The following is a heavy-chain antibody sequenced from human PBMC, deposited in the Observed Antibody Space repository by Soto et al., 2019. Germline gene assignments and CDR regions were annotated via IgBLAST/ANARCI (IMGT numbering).Heavy chain of an antibody. D-gene: IGHD2-2*01. V-gene: IGHV1-3*01. CDR3: ARARYCSSTCCYVGYYYMDV. CDR2: INAGNGNT. J-gene: IGHJ6*03. CDR1: GYTFTSYA. Sequence: QVQLVQSGAEVKKPGASVKVSCKASGYTFTSYAMHWVRQAPGQRLEWMGWINAGNGNTKYSQQFQGRVTITRDTSESTAYIELSSLRSEDTAVYYCARARYCSSTCCYVGYYYMDVWGKGTTVTVTS.